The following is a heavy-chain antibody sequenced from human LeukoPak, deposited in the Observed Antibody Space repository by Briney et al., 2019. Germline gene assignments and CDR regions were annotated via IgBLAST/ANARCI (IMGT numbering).Heavy chain of an antibody. V-gene: IGHV4-59*08. Sequence: PSETLFLTCTVSGGSISSYYWSWIRQPPGKGLEWIGYIDYSGSTAYNPSLNGRVAVSLDTSKNQFSLKLRSVTAADTAVYYCARLNGGNWGPGILVTVSS. D-gene: IGHD4-23*01. CDR3: ARLNGGN. CDR1: GGSISSYY. CDR2: IDYSGST. J-gene: IGHJ4*02.